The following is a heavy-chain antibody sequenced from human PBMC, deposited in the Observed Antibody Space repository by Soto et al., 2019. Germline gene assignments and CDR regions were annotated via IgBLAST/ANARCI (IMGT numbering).Heavy chain of an antibody. CDR2: ISGSGGST. J-gene: IGHJ3*02. CDR3: EKGAVDYYDSSGYYYWRYAFDI. V-gene: IGHV3-23*01. Sequence: PGGSLRLSCAASGFTFSSYAMSWVRQAPGKGLEWVSAISGSGGSTYYADSVKGRFTISRDNSKNTLYLQMNSLRAEDTAVYYCEKGAVDYYDSSGYYYWRYAFDIWGQGTMVTLSS. CDR1: GFTFSSYA. D-gene: IGHD3-22*01.